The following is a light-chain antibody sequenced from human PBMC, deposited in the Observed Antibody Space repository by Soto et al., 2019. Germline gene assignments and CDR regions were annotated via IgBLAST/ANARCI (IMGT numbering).Light chain of an antibody. Sequence: EIVLTQSPATLSVSPGERATLSCRASQSVGSLLAWYQQKPGQAPRLLIYRASSRATGISGSFGGSGSGTEFTLTITSLQSEDFAVYYCQQYNKWPITFGQGTRLEIK. CDR1: QSVGSL. CDR2: RAS. CDR3: QQYNKWPIT. V-gene: IGKV3-15*01. J-gene: IGKJ5*01.